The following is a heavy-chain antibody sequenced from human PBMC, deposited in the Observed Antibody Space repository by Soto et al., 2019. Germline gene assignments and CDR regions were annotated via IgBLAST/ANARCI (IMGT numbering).Heavy chain of an antibody. D-gene: IGHD3-22*01. Sequence: GGSLRLSCAASGFTFDDYGMSWVRQAPGKGLEWVSGINWNGGSTGYADSVKGRFTISRDNAKNSLYLQMNSLRAEDTALYYFARGHGTHYYDSSGYRDAFDIWGQGTMVTVSS. V-gene: IGHV3-20*04. J-gene: IGHJ3*02. CDR2: INWNGGST. CDR1: GFTFDDYG. CDR3: ARGHGTHYYDSSGYRDAFDI.